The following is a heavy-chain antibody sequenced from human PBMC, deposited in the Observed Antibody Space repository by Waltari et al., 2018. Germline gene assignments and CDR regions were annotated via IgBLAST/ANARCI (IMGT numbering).Heavy chain of an antibody. CDR3: TRTGYSYGD. J-gene: IGHJ4*02. CDR1: GFTFGDYA. CDR2: IRSKAYGGTT. Sequence: EVQLVESGGGLVQPGRSLRLSCTASGFTFGDYALGWVRQAPGKGLEWVGFIRSKAYGGTTEYAASVKGRFTISRDDSKSIAYLQMNSLKTEDTAVYYCTRTGYSYGDWGQGTLVTVSS. D-gene: IGHD5-18*01. V-gene: IGHV3-49*04.